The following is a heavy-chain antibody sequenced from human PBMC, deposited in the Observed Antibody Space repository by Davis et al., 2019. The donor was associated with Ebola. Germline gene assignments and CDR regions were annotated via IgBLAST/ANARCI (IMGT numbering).Heavy chain of an antibody. J-gene: IGHJ4*02. CDR2: IKQDGSEK. Sequence: GGSLRLSCAASGFTFSSYWMSWVRQAPGKGLEWVANIKQDGSEKYYVDSVKGRFTISRDNAKNLLYLQMNSLRAEDTAVYYCARAVVVVAADYFDFWGQGTLVTVSS. CDR3: ARAVVVVAADYFDF. V-gene: IGHV3-7*03. D-gene: IGHD2-15*01. CDR1: GFTFSSYW.